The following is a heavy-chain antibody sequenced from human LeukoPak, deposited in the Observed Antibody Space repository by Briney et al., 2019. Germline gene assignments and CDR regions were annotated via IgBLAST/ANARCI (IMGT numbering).Heavy chain of an antibody. CDR3: ARGDAGYYFDF. V-gene: IGHV5-51*01. D-gene: IGHD1-26*01. CDR2: IYPGDSDT. Sequence: GESLKIPCKGSGYSFASYWIGWVRQMPGKGLEWMGVIYPGDSDTRYSPSFQGQVTISADKSISTAYLQWSGLKASDTAMYYCARGDAGYYFDFWGQGTLVTVSS. J-gene: IGHJ4*02. CDR1: GYSFASYW.